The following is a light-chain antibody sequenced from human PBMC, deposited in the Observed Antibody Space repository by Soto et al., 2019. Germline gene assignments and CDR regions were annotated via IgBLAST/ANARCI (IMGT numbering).Light chain of an antibody. CDR1: QTITNF. J-gene: IGKJ5*01. CDR3: QQHFLTPPA. CDR2: GAS. V-gene: IGKV1-39*01. Sequence: DIQMTQSPSSLSASVGDRVTITCRASQTITNFLNWYQQKPGKAPNLLIHGASTLQTGVPSRFTGSGSGTEFTLTISSLQPEDSATYFCQQHFLTPPAFGQGTRLEIK.